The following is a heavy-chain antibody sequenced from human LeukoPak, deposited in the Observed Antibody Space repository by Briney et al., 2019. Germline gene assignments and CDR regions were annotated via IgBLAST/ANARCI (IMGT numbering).Heavy chain of an antibody. CDR1: GGIFSRYG. D-gene: IGHD5-12*01. CDR3: ARGPINGGSPTNCFDP. V-gene: IGHV1-69*05. CDR2: IILMLVTE. J-gene: IGHJ5*02. Sequence: GASVKVSCKASGGIFSRYGISWVRQAPGHGLEWMGGIILMLVTEIYEQKFQGRVTITTDESTSTAYMDLSSLRSEDTAVYYWARGPINGGSPTNCFDPGGQETLVTVSS.